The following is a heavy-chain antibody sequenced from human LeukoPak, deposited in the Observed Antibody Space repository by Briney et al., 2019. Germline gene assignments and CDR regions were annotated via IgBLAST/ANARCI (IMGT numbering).Heavy chain of an antibody. V-gene: IGHV3-48*03. CDR3: ARGPQWFDY. Sequence: PGGSLRLSCAASGFTFSSYEMNWVRQAPGKGLEWGSYISGSSTTIYYADSVKGRFTISRDNAKNSLYMQVNSRMGEATAVYYCARGPQWFDYWGQGTLVTVSS. CDR1: GFTFSSYE. CDR2: ISGSSTTI. J-gene: IGHJ4*02. D-gene: IGHD6-19*01.